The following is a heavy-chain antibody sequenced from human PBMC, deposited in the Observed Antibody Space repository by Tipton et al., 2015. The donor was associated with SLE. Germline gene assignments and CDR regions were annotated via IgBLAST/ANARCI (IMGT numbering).Heavy chain of an antibody. CDR2: ISAYNGNT. J-gene: IGHJ4*02. CDR1: GYTFTSYG. V-gene: IGHV1-18*01. Sequence: LVQSGAEVKVSCKASGYTFTSYGISWVRQAPGQGLEWMGWISAYNGNTNYAQKLQGRVTMTTDTSTSTAYMELRSLRSDDTAVYYCARDRSGGYCSGGSYYSGDCYGYWGQGTLVTVSS. CDR3: ARDRSGGYCSGGSYYSGDCYGY. D-gene: IGHD2-15*01.